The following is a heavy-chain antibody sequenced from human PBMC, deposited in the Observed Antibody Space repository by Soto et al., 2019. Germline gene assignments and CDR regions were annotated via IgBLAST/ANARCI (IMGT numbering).Heavy chain of an antibody. CDR2: IGTAGDT. V-gene: IGHV3-13*01. CDR3: ARGQEVGAHFFDS. J-gene: IGHJ4*02. Sequence: GGSLRLSCEASGFTFSGFDMHWVRQPTGKGLEWVSTIGTAGDTYYAVSVKGRFTISRDNAKNSLSLQMNSLRAGDTAVYFRARGQEVGAHFFDSWGQGTQVTVSS. D-gene: IGHD2-15*01. CDR1: GFTFSGFD.